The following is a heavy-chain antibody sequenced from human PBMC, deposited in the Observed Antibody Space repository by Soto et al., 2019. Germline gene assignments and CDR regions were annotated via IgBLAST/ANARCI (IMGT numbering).Heavy chain of an antibody. J-gene: IGHJ4*02. CDR1: GYTFTSYY. V-gene: IGHV1-46*01. D-gene: IGHD3-22*01. Sequence: QVQLVQSGAEVKKPGASVKVSCKASGYTFTSYYMHWVRQAPGQGLEWMGIINPSGGSTSYAQKFQGRVTMTRDASTSTVYMELSSLRSEDTAVYYCARGHLRVVITAEVDYWGQGTLVTVSS. CDR3: ARGHLRVVITAEVDY. CDR2: INPSGGST.